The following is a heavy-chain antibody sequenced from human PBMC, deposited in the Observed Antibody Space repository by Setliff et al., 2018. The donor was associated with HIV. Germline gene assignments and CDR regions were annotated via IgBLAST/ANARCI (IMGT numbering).Heavy chain of an antibody. V-gene: IGHV4-34*01. CDR1: SGSFSTYY. D-gene: IGHD5-18*01. Sequence: SETLSLTCAVYSGSFSTYYWTWIRQPPGKGLEWIGEINHSGNTNYNPSLKSRVTMSVDTSKNQFSLKLNSVTAADTAVYYCARMDTSYRSFEYWGQGTLVTSPQ. J-gene: IGHJ4*02. CDR3: ARMDTSYRSFEY. CDR2: INHSGNT.